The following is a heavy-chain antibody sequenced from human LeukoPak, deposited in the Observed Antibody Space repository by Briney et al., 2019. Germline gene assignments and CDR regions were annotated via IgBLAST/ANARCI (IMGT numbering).Heavy chain of an antibody. V-gene: IGHV4-30-4*08. J-gene: IGHJ6*03. CDR3: AREEILLLGYGGNSGLGPGYYYYYMDV. Sequence: PSQTLSLTCTVSGGSISSGDYYWSWIRQPPGKGLEWIGYIYYSGSTYYNPSLKSRVTISVDTSKNQFSLKLSSVTAADTAVYYCAREEILLLGYGGNSGLGPGYYYYYMDVWGKGTTVTVSS. D-gene: IGHD4-23*01. CDR2: IYYSGST. CDR1: GGSISSGDYY.